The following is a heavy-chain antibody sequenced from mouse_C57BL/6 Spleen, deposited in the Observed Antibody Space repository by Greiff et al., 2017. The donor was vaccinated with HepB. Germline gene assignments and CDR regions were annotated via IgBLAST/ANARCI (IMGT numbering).Heavy chain of an antibody. V-gene: IGHV7-3*01. CDR2: IRNKANGYTT. J-gene: IGHJ3*01. Sequence: EVMLVESGGGLVQPGGSLSLSCAASGFTFTDYYMSWVRQPPGKALEWWGFIRNKANGYTTEYSASVKGRFTISRDNSQSILYLQMNALRAEDSATYYCARWGRPWFAYWGQGTLVTVSA. CDR1: GFTFTDYY. CDR3: ARWGRPWFAY.